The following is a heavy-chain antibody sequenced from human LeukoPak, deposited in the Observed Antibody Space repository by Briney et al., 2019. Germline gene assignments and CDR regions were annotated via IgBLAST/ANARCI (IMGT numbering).Heavy chain of an antibody. Sequence: SEILSLTCTVSGGSISSYYWSWIRQPPGKGLEWIGYIYYSGSTNYNPSLKSRVTISVDTSKNQFSLKLSSVTAADTAVYYCARDFGSRLRGYFDYWGQGTLVTVSS. J-gene: IGHJ4*02. V-gene: IGHV4-59*01. CDR1: GGSISSYY. D-gene: IGHD5-12*01. CDR2: IYYSGST. CDR3: ARDFGSRLRGYFDY.